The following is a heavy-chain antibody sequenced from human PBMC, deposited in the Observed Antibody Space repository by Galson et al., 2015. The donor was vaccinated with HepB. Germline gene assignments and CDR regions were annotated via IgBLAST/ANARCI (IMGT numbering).Heavy chain of an antibody. D-gene: IGHD3-22*01. CDR2: IYYSGST. J-gene: IGHJ5*02. CDR1: GGSVTSTYYY. Sequence: ETLSLTCTVSGGSVTSTYYYWGWIRQPPGKGLEWIGSIYYSGSTYYNPSLKSRVTISMDTSKNQFSLRLNSVTAADTAVYYCARILTYYYDSSGLGWFDPWGQGTLVTVSS. CDR3: ARILTYYYDSSGLGWFDP. V-gene: IGHV4-39*01.